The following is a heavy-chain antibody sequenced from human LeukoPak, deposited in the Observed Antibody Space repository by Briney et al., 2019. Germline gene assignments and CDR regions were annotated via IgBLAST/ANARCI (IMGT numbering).Heavy chain of an antibody. V-gene: IGHV3-23*01. J-gene: IGHJ4*02. Sequence: AGGSLRLSCAACGFTFSSYAMSWVRQAPGKGLEWVSAISGSGGSTYYADSVKGRFTISRDNSKNTLYLQMNSPRAEDTAVYYCAKDVIFGVVGPDYWGQGTLVTVSS. CDR2: ISGSGGST. CDR1: GFTFSSYA. D-gene: IGHD3-3*01. CDR3: AKDVIFGVVGPDY.